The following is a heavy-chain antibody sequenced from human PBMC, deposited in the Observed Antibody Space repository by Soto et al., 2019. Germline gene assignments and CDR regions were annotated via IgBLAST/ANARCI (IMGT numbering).Heavy chain of an antibody. J-gene: IGHJ5*02. V-gene: IGHV3-30*18. Sequence: GGSLRLSCAASGFTFSSYGMHWVRQAPGKGLEWVAVISYDGSNKYYADSVKGRFTIPRDNSKNTLYLQMNSLRAEDTAVYYCAKMRLLWFGNNWFDPWGQGTLVTVSS. D-gene: IGHD3-10*01. CDR1: GFTFSSYG. CDR3: AKMRLLWFGNNWFDP. CDR2: ISYDGSNK.